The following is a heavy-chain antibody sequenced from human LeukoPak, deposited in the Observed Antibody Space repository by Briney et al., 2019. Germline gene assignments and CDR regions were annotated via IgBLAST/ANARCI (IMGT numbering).Heavy chain of an antibody. Sequence: PSETLSLTCTVSGGSISSGSHHWGWFRPSPGKGLEWIGSIHYSRTTYHNPSLNSRVTISEVTSKNQFSLQLNSVTAADTAVYYCARHDGRGGATMGALDSWGQGSLVTVSS. CDR3: ARHDGRGGATMGALDS. CDR2: IHYSRTT. D-gene: IGHD5-12*01. J-gene: IGHJ4*02. CDR1: GGSISSGSHH. V-gene: IGHV4-39*01.